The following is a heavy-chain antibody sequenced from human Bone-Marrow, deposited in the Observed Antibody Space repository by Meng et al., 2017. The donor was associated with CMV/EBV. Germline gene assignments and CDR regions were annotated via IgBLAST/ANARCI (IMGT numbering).Heavy chain of an antibody. D-gene: IGHD6-6*01. J-gene: IGHJ4*02. CDR1: GYSISSGYY. CDR3: AKGSSSPDYFDY. V-gene: IGHV4-38-2*02. CDR2: IYHSGST. Sequence: SETLSLTCTVSGYSISSGYYWGWIRQPPGKGLEWIGSIYHSGSTYYNPSLKSRVTISVDTSKNQFSLKLSSVTAADTAVYYCAKGSSSPDYFDYWGQGTLVTVSS.